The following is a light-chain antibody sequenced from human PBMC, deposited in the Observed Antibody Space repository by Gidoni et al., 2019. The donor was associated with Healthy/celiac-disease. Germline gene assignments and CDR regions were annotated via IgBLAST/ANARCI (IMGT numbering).Light chain of an antibody. V-gene: IGKV3-11*01. CDR3: QQRSNWPPT. CDR1: QGVSSY. Sequence: EILLTQSPATLSLSPGERATLPCRASQGVSSYLAGYQQKPGQAPRLLIYDASNRATGIPARFSGSGSGTDFTLTISSLEPEDFAVYYCQQRSNWPPTFGPGTKVDIK. CDR2: DAS. J-gene: IGKJ3*01.